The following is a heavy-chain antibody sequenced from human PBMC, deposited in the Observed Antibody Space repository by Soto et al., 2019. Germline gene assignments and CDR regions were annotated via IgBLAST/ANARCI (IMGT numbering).Heavy chain of an antibody. D-gene: IGHD3-10*01. CDR3: ASVTMVRGVIRSRRYYFDY. Sequence: SETLSLTCTVSGGSISSSSYYWGWIRQPPGKGLEWIGSIYYSGSTYYSPSLKSRVTISVDTSKNQFSLKLSSVTAADTAVYYCASVTMVRGVIRSRRYYFDYWGQGTLVTVSS. V-gene: IGHV4-39*01. CDR1: GGSISSSSYY. J-gene: IGHJ4*02. CDR2: IYYSGST.